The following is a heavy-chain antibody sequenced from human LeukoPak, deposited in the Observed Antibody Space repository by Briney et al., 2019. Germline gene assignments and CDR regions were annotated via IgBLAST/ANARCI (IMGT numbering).Heavy chain of an antibody. J-gene: IGHJ4*02. Sequence: GGSLRLSCAASGFTFSSYSMNWVRQAPGKGLEWVSYISSSSSTIYYADSVKGRFTISRDNAKNSLYLQMNSLRAEDTAVYYCARAGVLPAFDYWGQGTLVTVSS. CDR3: ARAGVLPAFDY. CDR1: GFTFSSYS. CDR2: ISSSSSTI. D-gene: IGHD2-2*01. V-gene: IGHV3-48*01.